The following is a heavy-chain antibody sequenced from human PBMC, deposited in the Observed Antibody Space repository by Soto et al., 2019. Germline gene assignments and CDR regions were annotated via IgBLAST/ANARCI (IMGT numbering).Heavy chain of an antibody. CDR2: TRNKANSYTT. CDR1: GFTFSDHY. D-gene: IGHD1-26*01. V-gene: IGHV3-72*01. Sequence: GGSLRLSCAASGFTFSDHYMDWVRQAPGKGLEWVGRTRNKANSYTTEYAASVKGRFTISRDDSKNSLYLQMNSLKTEDTAVYYCARDLSVVGATTNYYYGMDVWGQGTTVTVSS. CDR3: ARDLSVVGATTNYYYGMDV. J-gene: IGHJ6*02.